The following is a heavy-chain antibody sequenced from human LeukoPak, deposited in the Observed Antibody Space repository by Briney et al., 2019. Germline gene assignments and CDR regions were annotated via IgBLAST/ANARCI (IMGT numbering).Heavy chain of an antibody. J-gene: IGHJ6*02. V-gene: IGHV1-2*04. Sequence: ASVKVSCKASGYTFTGYYMHWVRQAPGQGLEWMGWINPNSGGTNYAQKFQGWVTMNRDTSIRTAYMELSRLRSDDTAVYYCARDSRNWGHGYYYGMDVWGQGTTVSVSS. CDR3: ARDSRNWGHGYYYGMDV. D-gene: IGHD7-27*01. CDR1: GYTFTGYY. CDR2: INPNSGGT.